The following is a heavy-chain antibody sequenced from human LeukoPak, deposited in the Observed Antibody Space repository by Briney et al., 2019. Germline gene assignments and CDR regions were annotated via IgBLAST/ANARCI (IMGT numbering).Heavy chain of an antibody. CDR3: ARGSDLGFGELTLFFDY. J-gene: IGHJ4*02. D-gene: IGHD3-10*01. Sequence: SETLSLTCAVYGGSFSGYYWSWIRQPPGKGLEWIGEINHSGSTNYNPSLKSRVTISVDTSKNQFSLKLSSVTAADTAVYYCARGSDLGFGELTLFFDYWGQGTLVTVSS. V-gene: IGHV4-34*01. CDR2: INHSGST. CDR1: GGSFSGYY.